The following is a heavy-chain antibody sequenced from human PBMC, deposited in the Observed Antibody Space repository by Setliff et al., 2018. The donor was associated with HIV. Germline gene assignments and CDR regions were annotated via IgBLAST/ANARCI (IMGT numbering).Heavy chain of an antibody. D-gene: IGHD2-15*01. Sequence: SEPLSLTCTVSGVSLSSESYYWGWVRQPPGKALEWVGSMYYNGKIFYNPSLRSRVTIFVDSSKNELSLRLQSVTAADTAVYYCARRGEATGSWFSSWYSYDMDVWGQGTTVTVSS. CDR2: MYYNGKI. V-gene: IGHV4-39*01. CDR1: GVSLSSESYY. CDR3: ARRGEATGSWFSSWYSYDMDV. J-gene: IGHJ6*02.